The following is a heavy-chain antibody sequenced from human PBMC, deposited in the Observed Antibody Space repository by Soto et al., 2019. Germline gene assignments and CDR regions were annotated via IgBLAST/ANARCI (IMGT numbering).Heavy chain of an antibody. CDR1: GFTFSSYG. CDR2: ISYDGSNK. D-gene: IGHD4-17*01. J-gene: IGHJ4*02. V-gene: IGHV3-30*18. Sequence: QVQLVESGGGVVQPGRSLRLSCAASGFTFSSYGMHWVRQAPGKGLEWVAVISYDGSNKYYADSVKGRFTISRDNSKNTVDLQMNSLRPEDTAVYYCAKDRGPASTVTATDYWGQGTLVTVSS. CDR3: AKDRGPASTVTATDY.